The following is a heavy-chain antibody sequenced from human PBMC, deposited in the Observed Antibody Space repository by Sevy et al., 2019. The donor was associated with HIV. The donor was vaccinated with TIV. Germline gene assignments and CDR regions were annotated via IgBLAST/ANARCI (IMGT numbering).Heavy chain of an antibody. D-gene: IGHD4-17*01. CDR3: AAQGYGDSAYAFDI. CDR1: GFTFSSYS. V-gene: IGHV3-21*01. Sequence: GGSLRLSCAASGFTFSSYSMNWVRQAPGKGLEWVSSISSTSNYIYYADSVKGRFTISRDNAKNSLYLRMNSLRAEDTAVYYCAAQGYGDSAYAFDIWGQGTMVTVSS. CDR2: ISSTSNYI. J-gene: IGHJ3*02.